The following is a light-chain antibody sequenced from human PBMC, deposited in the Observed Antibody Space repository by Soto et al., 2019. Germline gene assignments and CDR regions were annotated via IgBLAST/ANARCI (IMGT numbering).Light chain of an antibody. Sequence: QSALTQPASVSGSPGQSITFSCTGTSSDVGSYNLVSWYQQHPDKAPKLMIYEGTKRPSGVSNRFSGSKSGNTASLTISGLQAEDGADYYCCSSAGSGTSVVFGGGTKLTVL. V-gene: IGLV2-23*01. CDR2: EGT. J-gene: IGLJ2*01. CDR1: SSDVGSYNL. CDR3: CSSAGSGTSVV.